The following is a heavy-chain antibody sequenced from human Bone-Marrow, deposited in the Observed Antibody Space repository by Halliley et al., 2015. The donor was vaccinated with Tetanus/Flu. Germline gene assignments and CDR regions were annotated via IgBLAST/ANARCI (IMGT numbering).Heavy chain of an antibody. V-gene: IGHV3-23*01. CDR2: ITGTGTRT. CDR1: GFTFSGHA. CDR3: TTPPSGYDYGLYFDS. D-gene: IGHD5-18*01. Sequence: CAASGFTFSGHAMTWVRRAPGRGLEWVSSITGTGTRTFYADSVKSRFTISRDNRKNRLYLQMISLRAEDTAIYYCTTPPSGYDYGLYFDSWGQGTLVTVSS. J-gene: IGHJ4*02.